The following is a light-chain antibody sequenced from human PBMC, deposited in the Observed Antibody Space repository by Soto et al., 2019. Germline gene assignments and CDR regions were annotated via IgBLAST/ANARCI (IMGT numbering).Light chain of an antibody. CDR1: QSISSY. CDR2: AAS. CDR3: QQSYSTPPN. V-gene: IGKV1-39*01. J-gene: IGKJ5*01. Sequence: DIQMTQPPSSLSASVGDRVTITCPASQSISSYLNWYQQKPGKAPKLLIYAASRLQSGVPSSFSGSGSGTDFTLTISSLQPEDFATYYCQQSYSTPPNFGQGTRLEIK.